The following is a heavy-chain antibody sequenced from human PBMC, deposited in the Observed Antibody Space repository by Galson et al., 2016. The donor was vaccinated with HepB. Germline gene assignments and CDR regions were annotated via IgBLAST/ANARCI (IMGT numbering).Heavy chain of an antibody. Sequence: SLRLSCAASGFIFSRYSMNWVRQAPGKGLEWVSYIVSGSDTIYYADSVKGQFTISRDNAKNSLYLQMIGLGDEDTAVYYCARGQDTSVEIYYYSMDVWGQGTTVTVSS. J-gene: IGHJ6*02. D-gene: IGHD5-18*01. CDR3: ARGQDTSVEIYYYSMDV. CDR2: IVSGSDTI. CDR1: GFIFSRYS. V-gene: IGHV3-48*02.